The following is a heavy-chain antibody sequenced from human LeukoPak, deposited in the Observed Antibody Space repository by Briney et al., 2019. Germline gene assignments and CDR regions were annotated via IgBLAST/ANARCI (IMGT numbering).Heavy chain of an antibody. CDR3: ARRRALHYSGYESRYWYFDL. Sequence: GGSLRLSCAASGFTVSSSYMNWVRQAPGKGLEWVSFIYSGNSTYYADSVKGRFTISRDNSKSTLYLQMNSLRAEDTAVFYCARRRALHYSGYESRYWYFDLWGRGTLVTVSS. V-gene: IGHV3-66*04. J-gene: IGHJ2*01. CDR2: IYSGNST. D-gene: IGHD5-12*01. CDR1: GFTVSSSY.